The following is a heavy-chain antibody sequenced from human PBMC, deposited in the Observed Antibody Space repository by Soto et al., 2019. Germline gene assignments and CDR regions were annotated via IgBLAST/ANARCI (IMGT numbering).Heavy chain of an antibody. CDR2: IYTSGST. CDR1: GGSISSYY. CDR3: ARYYGSGSYSHFDY. Sequence: SETLSLTCTVSGGSISSYYWSWIRQPAGKGLEWIGRIYTSGSTNYNPSLKSRVTMSVDTSKNQFSLKLSSVTAADTAVYYCARYYGSGSYSHFDYWGQGTLVTVSS. D-gene: IGHD3-10*01. J-gene: IGHJ4*02. V-gene: IGHV4-4*07.